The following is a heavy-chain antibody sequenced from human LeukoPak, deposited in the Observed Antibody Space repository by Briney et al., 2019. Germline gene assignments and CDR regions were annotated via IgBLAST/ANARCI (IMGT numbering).Heavy chain of an antibody. CDR2: SSSSSSYI. J-gene: IGHJ4*02. Sequence: NPGGSLRLSCAASGFTFSSYSMNWVRQAPGKGLERVSSSSSSSSYIYYADSVKGRFTVSRDNAKNSLHLQMDSLRAEDTAVYYCARDLPGRDYYFDYWGQGTLVTVSS. CDR1: GFTFSSYS. D-gene: IGHD3-10*01. V-gene: IGHV3-21*01. CDR3: ARDLPGRDYYFDY.